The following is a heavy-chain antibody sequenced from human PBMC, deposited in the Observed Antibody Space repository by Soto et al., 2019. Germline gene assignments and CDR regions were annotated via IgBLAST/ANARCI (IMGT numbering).Heavy chain of an antibody. D-gene: IGHD6-13*01. Sequence: SETLSLTCTVSGGSISSNYWTWIRQPPGKGLEWIGYVYNSGSTNYNPSLKSRVTISEDTSKSQFSLKVNSMTAADTAVYYCARYRREAVAGYTLDNWGQGILVTVAS. V-gene: IGHV4-59*01. CDR3: ARYRREAVAGYTLDN. CDR1: GGSISSNY. CDR2: VYNSGST. J-gene: IGHJ4*02.